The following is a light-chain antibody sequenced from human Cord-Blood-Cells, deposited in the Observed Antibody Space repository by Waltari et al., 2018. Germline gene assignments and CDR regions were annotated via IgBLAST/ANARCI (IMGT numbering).Light chain of an antibody. CDR1: QSVSSSY. J-gene: IGKJ1*01. CDR2: GAS. V-gene: IGKV3-20*01. CDR3: QQYGSSPWT. Sequence: QSPGTLSLSPGERATLSCRASQSVSSSYLAWYQQKPGQAPRLLIYGASSRATGIPDRFSGSGSGTDFTLTISRLEPEDFAVYYCQQYGSSPWTFGQGTKVEIK.